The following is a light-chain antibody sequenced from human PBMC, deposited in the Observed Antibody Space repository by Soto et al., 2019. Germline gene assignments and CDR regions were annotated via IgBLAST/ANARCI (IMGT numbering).Light chain of an antibody. J-gene: IGKJ1*01. CDR3: QQFDGSPRT. CDR1: QTISSTY. CDR2: GAS. Sequence: EIVLTQSPGTLSLSPWERATLSCRASQTISSTYLAWYQQKPGQAPRLLIYGASSRATGIPDRFSGSGSGTDFTLTISRLEPEDFAVYYCQQFDGSPRTFGQGTKVDNK. V-gene: IGKV3-20*01.